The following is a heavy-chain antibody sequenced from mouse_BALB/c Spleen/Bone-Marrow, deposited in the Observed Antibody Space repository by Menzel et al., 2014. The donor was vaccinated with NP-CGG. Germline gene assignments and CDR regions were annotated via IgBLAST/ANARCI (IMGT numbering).Heavy chain of an antibody. Sequence: VKLMESGAELVRPGVSVKISCKGSGYTFTDYAMHWVKQSHAKSLEWIGVISTYYGDASYNQKFKGKATMTVDKSSSTTYMELARLRSENSAISYYGRRGGFYAMDYWGQGTSITVSS. CDR1: GYTFTDYA. CDR3: GRRGGFYAMDY. J-gene: IGHJ4*01. CDR2: ISTYYGDA. V-gene: IGHV1S137*01.